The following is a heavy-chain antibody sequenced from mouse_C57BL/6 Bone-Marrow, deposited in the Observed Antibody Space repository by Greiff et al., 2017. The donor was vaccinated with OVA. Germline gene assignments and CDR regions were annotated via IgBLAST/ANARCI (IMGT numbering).Heavy chain of an antibody. J-gene: IGHJ3*01. D-gene: IGHD1-2*01. CDR3: TRPSATLRWFAY. V-gene: IGHV5S21*01. Sequence: EVMLVESGEGLVKPGGSLKLSCAASGFTFSSYAMSWVRQTPEKRLEWVAYISSGGDYIYYADTVKGRFTISRDNARNTLYLQMSSLKSEDTAMYYCTRPSATLRWFAYWGQGTLVTASA. CDR1: GFTFSSYA. CDR2: ISSGGDYI.